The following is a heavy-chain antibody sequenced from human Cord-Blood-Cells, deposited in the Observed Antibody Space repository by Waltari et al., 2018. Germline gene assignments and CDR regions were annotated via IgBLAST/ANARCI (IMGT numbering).Heavy chain of an antibody. CDR2: VRGSGGST. CDR1: GFTFSSYA. Sequence: EVQLLESGGGLVQPGGSLRLSCAASGFTFSSYAMSWVRQAPGKGLEWVTAVRGSGGSTDYADSVKGRFTISRDNSKNTLYLQMNSLRAEDTAVYYCAKDHYYDSSGYYGWGQGTLVTVSS. V-gene: IGHV3-23*01. J-gene: IGHJ4*02. CDR3: AKDHYYDSSGYYG. D-gene: IGHD3-22*01.